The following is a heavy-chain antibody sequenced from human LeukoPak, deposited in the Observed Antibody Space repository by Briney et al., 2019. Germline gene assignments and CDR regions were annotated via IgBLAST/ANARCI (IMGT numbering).Heavy chain of an antibody. J-gene: IGHJ4*02. CDR1: GLTFSSSG. D-gene: IGHD3-16*01. CDR2: ISARGPKT. V-gene: IGHV3-23*01. CDR3: VKEASKTFGIYTADY. Sequence: GGSLRLSCAASGLTFSSSGMGWARRAPQKGLEWVSAISARGPKTQYIWSVRGRFTISRDNSKNTVYLQMQSLRAEDTAVYYCVKEASKTFGIYTADYWGQGTLVTVSS.